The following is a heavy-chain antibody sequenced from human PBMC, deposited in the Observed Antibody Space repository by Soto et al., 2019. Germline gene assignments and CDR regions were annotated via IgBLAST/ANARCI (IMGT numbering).Heavy chain of an antibody. V-gene: IGHV3-23*01. Sequence: EVQLLESGGGLVQPGGSLRLSCVASRFDFSSYEMSWVRQAAGKGLEWVSRVSLTGDRTNYAGPVKGRFTVARDNFKNALYLEMDSLRPDATAIYYCARGGGYCTPTSCAIDSWGRGTPVTVSS. D-gene: IGHD2-8*01. CDR3: ARGGGYCTPTSCAIDS. J-gene: IGHJ4*02. CDR1: RFDFSSYE. CDR2: VSLTGDRT.